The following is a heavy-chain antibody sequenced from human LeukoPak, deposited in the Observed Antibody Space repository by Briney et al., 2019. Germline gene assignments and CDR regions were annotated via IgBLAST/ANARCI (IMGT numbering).Heavy chain of an antibody. D-gene: IGHD2-2*01. CDR3: ARVGTYCSSTSCHDFDY. CDR2: ISSSGSTI. V-gene: IGHV3-48*03. CDR1: GFTFSSYE. Sequence: GGSLRPSCAASGFTFSSYEMNWVRQAPGKGLEWVSYISSSGSTIYYADSVKGRSTISRDNAKNSLYLQMNSLRAEDTAVYYCARVGTYCSSTSCHDFDYWGQGTPVTVSS. J-gene: IGHJ4*02.